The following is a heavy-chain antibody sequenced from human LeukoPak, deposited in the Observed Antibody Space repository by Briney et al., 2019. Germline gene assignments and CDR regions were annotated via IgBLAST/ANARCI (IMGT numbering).Heavy chain of an antibody. CDR3: ARAPSGWYASDF. J-gene: IGHJ4*02. V-gene: IGHV3-74*01. CDR2: INEGGSA. D-gene: IGHD6-19*01. CDR1: AFTFSNYL. Sequence: GGSLRLSCAVSAFTFSNYLMHWVRQAPGKGLVWVSRINEGGSASYADSVKGRFTISRDNGKNTVYLQMNSLRAEDTAVYFCARAPSGWYASDFWGQGTLVTVSS.